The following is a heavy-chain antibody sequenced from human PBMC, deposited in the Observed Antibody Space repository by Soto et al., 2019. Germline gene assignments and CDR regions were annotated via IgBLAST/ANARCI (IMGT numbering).Heavy chain of an antibody. CDR1: RFTFSTYS. D-gene: IGHD3-16*01. J-gene: IGHJ5*02. V-gene: IGHV3-21*01. CDR3: ARHAVGVPAWVTNWFDP. CDR2: ISSGSDYI. Sequence: PGGSLRLSCAASRFTFSTYSMNWVRQAPGKGLEWVSSISSGSDYIYYADSVKGRFTISRDNAENSLYLQMNSLRAEDTAVYYYARHAVGVPAWVTNWFDPWGQGTLVTVSS.